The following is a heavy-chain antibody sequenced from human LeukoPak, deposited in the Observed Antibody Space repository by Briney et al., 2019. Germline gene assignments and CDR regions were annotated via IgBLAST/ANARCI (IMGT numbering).Heavy chain of an antibody. D-gene: IGHD1-26*01. J-gene: IGHJ4*02. CDR3: ARGSSSAY. V-gene: IGHV3-30*03. Sequence: GGSLRLSCAASGFTFSSYGMPWVRQAPGKGLEWVAVISYDGSNKYYADSVKGRFTISRDNSKNTLYLQMNSLRAEDTAVYYCARGSSSAYWGQGTLVTVSS. CDR2: ISYDGSNK. CDR1: GFTFSSYG.